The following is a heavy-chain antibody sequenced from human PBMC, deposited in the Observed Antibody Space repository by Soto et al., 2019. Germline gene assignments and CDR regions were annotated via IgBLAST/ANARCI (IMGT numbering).Heavy chain of an antibody. CDR2: ISSSSNYI. J-gene: IGHJ4*02. V-gene: IGHV3-21*02. D-gene: IGHD1-26*01. CDR3: ARVGAYRDFDY. Sequence: EVQLVESGGGLVKPGGSLRLSCAASGFTFSTYTMSWVRQAPGKGLEWVSSISSSSNYIYYADSVKGRFTISRDNAKISLYLQMNSLRAEDTAVYYCARVGAYRDFDYWGQGTLVTVSS. CDR1: GFTFSTYT.